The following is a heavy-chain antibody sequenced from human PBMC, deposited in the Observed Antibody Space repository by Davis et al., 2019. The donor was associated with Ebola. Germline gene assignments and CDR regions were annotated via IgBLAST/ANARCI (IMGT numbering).Heavy chain of an antibody. CDR3: VRDPRAGQKDAFDI. Sequence: PGGSLRLSCAASEFTLSSYNMNWVRQVPGKGLEWVSCTNNSGRTLYYADSVKGRFTISRDSAKNSLYLQMNSLRDEDTAVYYCVRDPRAGQKDAFDIWGQGTMVIVSS. V-gene: IGHV3-48*02. CDR1: EFTLSSYN. J-gene: IGHJ3*02. CDR2: TNNSGRTL.